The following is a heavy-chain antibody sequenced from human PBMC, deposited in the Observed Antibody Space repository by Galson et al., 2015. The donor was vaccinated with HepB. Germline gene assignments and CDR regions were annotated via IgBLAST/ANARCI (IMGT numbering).Heavy chain of an antibody. Sequence: QSGAEVTKPGESLRISCKGSGYSFTSYWISWVRQMPGKGLEWMGRIDLSDSYTSYSPSFQGHVTISADKSISTAYLQWSSLEASDTAMYYCARHSRAAAPFDYWGQGTLITVSS. CDR3: ARHSRAAAPFDY. V-gene: IGHV5-10-1*01. CDR1: GYSFTSYW. D-gene: IGHD6-13*01. CDR2: IDLSDSYT. J-gene: IGHJ4*02.